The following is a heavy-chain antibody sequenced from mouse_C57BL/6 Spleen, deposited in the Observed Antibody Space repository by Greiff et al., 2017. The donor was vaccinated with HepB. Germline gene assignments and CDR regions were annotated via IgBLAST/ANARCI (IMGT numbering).Heavy chain of an antibody. CDR3: ARITTVASWYFDV. J-gene: IGHJ1*03. CDR1: GYAFSSSW. V-gene: IGHV1-82*01. Sequence: QVQLQQSGPELVKPGASVKISCKASGYAFSSSWMNWVKQRPGKGLEWIGRIYPGDGDTNYNGKFKGKATLTADKSSSTAYMQLSSLTSEDSAVYFCARITTVASWYFDVWGTGTTVTVSS. CDR2: IYPGDGDT. D-gene: IGHD1-1*01.